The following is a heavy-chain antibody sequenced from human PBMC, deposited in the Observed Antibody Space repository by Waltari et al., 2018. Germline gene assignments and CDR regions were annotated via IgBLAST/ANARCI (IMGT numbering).Heavy chain of an antibody. CDR2: ISGSGGST. D-gene: IGHD6-19*01. Sequence: EVQLLESGGGLVQPGGSLRLSCAASGFTFSSYAMSWVRQAPGKGVEWVSAISGSGGSTYYADSVKGRFTISRDNSKNTLYLQMNSLRAEDTAVYYCARAVAGPPGYFDYWGQGTLVTVSS. V-gene: IGHV3-23*01. CDR3: ARAVAGPPGYFDY. CDR1: GFTFSSYA. J-gene: IGHJ4*02.